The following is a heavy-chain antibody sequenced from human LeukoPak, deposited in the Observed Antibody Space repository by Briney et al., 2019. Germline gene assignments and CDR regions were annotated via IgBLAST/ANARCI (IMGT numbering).Heavy chain of an antibody. J-gene: IGHJ6*03. CDR1: GFTFSSYG. CDR2: IRYDGSNK. V-gene: IGHV3-30*02. D-gene: IGHD3-10*01. CDR3: AKDFITMVRGVMSYYYYYMDV. Sequence: GGSLRLSCAASGFTFSSYGMHWVRQAPGKGLEWVAFIRYDGSNKYYADSVKGRFTISRDNSKNTLYLQMNSLRAEDTAVYYCAKDFITMVRGVMSYYYYYMDVWGKGTTVTISS.